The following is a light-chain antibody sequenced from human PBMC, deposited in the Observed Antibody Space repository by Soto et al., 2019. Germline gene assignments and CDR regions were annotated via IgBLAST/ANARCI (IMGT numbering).Light chain of an antibody. V-gene: IGKV1-33*01. CDR1: QEISNF. CDR3: QQYINVPPT. CDR2: DAS. Sequence: DIQMTQSPSSLSASVGDRVTITCQASQEISNFLNWYQQKPGKAPKLLIYDASNLETGVPSRFSGSGSGTEFTFTISSLQPEDIATYYCQQYINVPPTFGGGTKVEIK. J-gene: IGKJ4*01.